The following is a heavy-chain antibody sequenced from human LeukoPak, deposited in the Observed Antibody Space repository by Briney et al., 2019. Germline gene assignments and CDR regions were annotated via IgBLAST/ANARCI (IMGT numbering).Heavy chain of an antibody. J-gene: IGHJ6*02. Sequence: SVKVSCKASGGTFSSYAISWVRQAPGQGLEWMGRIIPILGIANYAQKLQGRVTITADKSTSTAYMELSSLRSEDTAVYYCARVNSSIYYYYYGMDVWGQGTTVTVSS. CDR1: GGTFSSYA. CDR2: IIPILGIA. CDR3: ARVNSSIYYYYYGMDV. V-gene: IGHV1-69*04. D-gene: IGHD6-13*01.